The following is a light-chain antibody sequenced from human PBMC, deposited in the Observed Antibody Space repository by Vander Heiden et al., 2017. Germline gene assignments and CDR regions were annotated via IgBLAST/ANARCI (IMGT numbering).Light chain of an antibody. J-gene: IGKJ1*01. V-gene: IGKV4-1*01. CDR2: WAS. CDR1: QSVLNSSNKKNY. CDR3: QQYYSTFWT. Sequence: DILITQPQESLAVSLGERATINCQSSQSVLNSSNKKNYLAWYQQKPGQPPKLLIYWASTRESGVPDRFSGSGSGTDFTLTISSLQAEDVAVYYCQQYYSTFWTFGQGTKVEIK.